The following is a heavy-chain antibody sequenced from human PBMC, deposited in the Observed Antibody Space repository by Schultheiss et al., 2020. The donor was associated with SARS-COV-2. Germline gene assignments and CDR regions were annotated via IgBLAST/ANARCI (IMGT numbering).Heavy chain of an antibody. CDR2: ISGSGGST. CDR3: ASDILHRYDFWRGCDY. CDR1: GFTFSGYG. J-gene: IGHJ4*02. Sequence: GGSLRLSCAASGFTFSGYGMHWVRQAPGKGLEWVSAISGSGGSTYYADSVKGRFTISRDNAKNSLYLQMNSLRAEDTAVYYCASDILHRYDFWRGCDYWGQGTLVTVSS. D-gene: IGHD3-3*01. V-gene: IGHV3-21*04.